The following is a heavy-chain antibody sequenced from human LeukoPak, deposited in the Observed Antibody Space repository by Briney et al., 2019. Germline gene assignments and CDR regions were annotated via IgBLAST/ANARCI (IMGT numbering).Heavy chain of an antibody. Sequence: SETLSLTCTVSGYSISSGYYWGWIRRPPGKGLEWIGSIYHSGSTNYNPSLKSRVTISVDTSKNQFSLKLSSVTAADTAVYYCARGRGYSSSWGRVAFDIWGQGTMVTVSS. J-gene: IGHJ3*02. CDR2: IYHSGST. D-gene: IGHD6-13*01. CDR1: GYSISSGYY. V-gene: IGHV4-38-2*02. CDR3: ARGRGYSSSWGRVAFDI.